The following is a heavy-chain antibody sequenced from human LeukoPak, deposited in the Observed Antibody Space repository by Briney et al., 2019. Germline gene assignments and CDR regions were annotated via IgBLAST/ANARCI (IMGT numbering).Heavy chain of an antibody. Sequence: SETLSLTCAVYGGSFSGYYWSWIRQPPGKGLEWIGEINHSVSTNYNPSLKSRVTISVDTSKNQFSLKLSSVTAADTAVYYCARNPQDCSSNSCYFDYWGQGTLVTVSS. CDR3: ARNPQDCSSNSCYFDY. D-gene: IGHD2-2*01. CDR2: INHSVST. CDR1: GGSFSGYY. J-gene: IGHJ4*02. V-gene: IGHV4-34*01.